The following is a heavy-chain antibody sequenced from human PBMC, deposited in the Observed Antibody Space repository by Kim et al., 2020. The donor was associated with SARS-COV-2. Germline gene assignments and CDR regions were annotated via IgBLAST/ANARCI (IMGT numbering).Heavy chain of an antibody. CDR3: TRDLYCSGWSYCVDY. CDR1: GFTFGDYA. D-gene: IGHD6-19*01. J-gene: IGHJ4*02. Sequence: GGSLRLSCTASGFTFGDYAMSWVRQAPGKGLEWVGFIRSKAYGGKTAYAASVKGRFTISRDDSKSIAHLQMNSLKTEDTAVYFCTRDLYCSGWSYCVDYWGQGTLVTVSS. V-gene: IGHV3-49*04. CDR2: IRSKAYGGKT.